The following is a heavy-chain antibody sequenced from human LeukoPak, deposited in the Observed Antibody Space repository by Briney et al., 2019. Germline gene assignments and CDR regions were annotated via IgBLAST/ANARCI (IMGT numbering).Heavy chain of an antibody. D-gene: IGHD3-3*01. CDR3: ARGRSGYDFWSRYYNWFDP. CDR2: INHSGST. CDR1: GGSFSGYY. V-gene: IGHV4-34*01. J-gene: IGHJ5*02. Sequence: SETLSLTCAVQGGSFSGYYWSWIRQPPGKGLGWIGEINHSGSTNYNPPLKSRVTRSVAPSKNQFSLKLSSVAAAETAVYYCARGRSGYDFWSRYYNWFDPWGQGTLMTVSS.